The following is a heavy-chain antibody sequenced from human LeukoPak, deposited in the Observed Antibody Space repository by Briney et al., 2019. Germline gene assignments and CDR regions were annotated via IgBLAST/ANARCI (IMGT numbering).Heavy chain of an antibody. CDR2: IKQDGSEK. Sequence: PGGSLRLSCAASGFTFSSYWMSWVRQAPGKGLEWVANIKQDGSEKYYVDSVKGRFTISRDNAKNSLYLQMNSLRAEDTAVYYCAKRKATRVAGTPGRDYYYYYYMDVWGKGTTVTISS. CDR1: GFTFSSYW. J-gene: IGHJ6*03. D-gene: IGHD6-19*01. CDR3: AKRKATRVAGTPGRDYYYYYYMDV. V-gene: IGHV3-7*03.